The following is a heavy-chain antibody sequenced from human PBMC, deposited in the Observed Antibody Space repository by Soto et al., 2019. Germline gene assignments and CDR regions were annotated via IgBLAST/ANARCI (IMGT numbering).Heavy chain of an antibody. Sequence: SETRSLTCTVSGGSISSSSYYWGWIRQPPGKGLEWIGSIYYSGSTYYNPSLKSRVTISVDTSKNQFSLKLSSVTSADTAVYYCARRYCSGGSCIIDYWGQGTLVTVS. CDR1: GGSISSSSYY. D-gene: IGHD2-15*01. J-gene: IGHJ4*02. CDR3: ARRYCSGGSCIIDY. V-gene: IGHV4-39*01. CDR2: IYYSGST.